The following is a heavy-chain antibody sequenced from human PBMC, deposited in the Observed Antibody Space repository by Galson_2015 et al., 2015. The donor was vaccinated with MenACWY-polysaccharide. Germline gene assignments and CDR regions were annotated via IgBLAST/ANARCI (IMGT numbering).Heavy chain of an antibody. CDR1: GFTFGDYA. D-gene: IGHD3-9*01. Sequence: SLRLSCAASGFTFGDYAMSWFRQAPGKGLEWVGFIRSKAYGGTTEYAASVKGRFTISRDDSNSIDYLQMNSLKTEDTAVYYCTRHAHYDILTGYSMYFDYWGQGTLVTVSS. CDR2: IRSKAYGGTT. J-gene: IGHJ4*02. V-gene: IGHV3-49*03. CDR3: TRHAHYDILTGYSMYFDY.